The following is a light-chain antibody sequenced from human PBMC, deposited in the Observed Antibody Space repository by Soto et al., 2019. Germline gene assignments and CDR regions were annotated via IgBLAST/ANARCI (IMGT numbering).Light chain of an antibody. CDR3: QQYSDSPLT. CDR1: QTVRTNY. J-gene: IGKJ4*01. V-gene: IGKV3-20*01. Sequence: EIVLTQSPGTLSLSPGERATLSCRASQTVRTNYLAWFRHKPGQAPRLLIYGASSRATGIPDRFSGSGSGTDFPLTINRLEPEDFAVYFCQQYSDSPLTFGGGTKVEIK. CDR2: GAS.